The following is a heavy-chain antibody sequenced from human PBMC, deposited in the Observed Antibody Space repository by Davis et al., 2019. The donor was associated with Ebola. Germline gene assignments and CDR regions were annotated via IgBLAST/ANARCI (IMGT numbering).Heavy chain of an antibody. Sequence: PSETLSLTCTVSGGSISSGSYYWSWIRQPPGKGLEWIGYIYYSGSTNYNPSLKSRVTISVDTSKNQFSLKLSSVTAADTAVYYCARGYSSGWSPYEIDYWGQGTLVTVSS. V-gene: IGHV4-61*01. J-gene: IGHJ4*02. D-gene: IGHD6-19*01. CDR1: GGSISSGSYY. CDR2: IYYSGST. CDR3: ARGYSSGWSPYEIDY.